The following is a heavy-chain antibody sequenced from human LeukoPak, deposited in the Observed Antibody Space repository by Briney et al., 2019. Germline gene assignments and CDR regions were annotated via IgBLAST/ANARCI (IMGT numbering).Heavy chain of an antibody. CDR3: ASDGWEPSDAFDI. CDR1: GGTFSSYA. V-gene: IGHV1-69*13. Sequence: SVKVSCKASGGTFSSYAISWVRQAPGQGLEWMGGIIPIFGTANYAQKFQGRVTITADESTSTAYMELSSLRSEDTAVYYCASDGWEPSDAFDIWGQGTMVTVPS. J-gene: IGHJ3*02. CDR2: IIPIFGTA. D-gene: IGHD1-26*01.